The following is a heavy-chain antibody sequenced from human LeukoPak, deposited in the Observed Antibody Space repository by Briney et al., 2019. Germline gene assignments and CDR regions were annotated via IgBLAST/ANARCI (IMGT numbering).Heavy chain of an antibody. CDR3: ARGGGHYNWNGPYYYYGTDV. D-gene: IGHD1-20*01. V-gene: IGHV4-59*02. CDR2: IYYSGST. Sequence: SETLSLTCTVSGGSVSSYYWSWIRQPPGKGLEWIGYIYYSGSTNYNPSLKSRVTISVDTSKNQFSLKLSSVTAADPAVYYCARGGGHYNWNGPYYYYGTDVWGQGTTVTVSS. CDR1: GGSVSSYY. J-gene: IGHJ6*02.